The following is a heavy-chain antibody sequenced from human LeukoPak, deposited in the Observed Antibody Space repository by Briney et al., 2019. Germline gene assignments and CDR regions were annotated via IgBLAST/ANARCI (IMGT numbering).Heavy chain of an antibody. D-gene: IGHD5-12*01. CDR3: ATSSGYEDGFDY. CDR2: SRNKGDSYTT. CDR1: GFTFSSYW. V-gene: IGHV3-72*01. J-gene: IGHJ4*02. Sequence: PGGSLRLSCAASGFTFSSYWMSWVRQAPGKGLEWVGRSRNKGDSYTTEYAASVKGRFTISRDDSKVSLYLQMNSLKTEDTALYYCATSSGYEDGFDYWGQGTLVTVSS.